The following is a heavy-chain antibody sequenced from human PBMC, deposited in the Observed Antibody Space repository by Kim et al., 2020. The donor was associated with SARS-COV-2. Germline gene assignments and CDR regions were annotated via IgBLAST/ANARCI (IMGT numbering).Heavy chain of an antibody. CDR2: IRSKANSYAT. CDR3: TRLGGASGYYFADY. Sequence: GGSLRLSCAASGFTFSGSAMHWVRQASGKGLGWVGRIRSKANSYATAYAASVKGRFTISRDDSKNTAYLQMNSLKTEDTAVYFCTRLGGASGYYFADYWGQGTLVTVSS. J-gene: IGHJ4*02. D-gene: IGHD3-22*01. CDR1: GFTFSGSA. V-gene: IGHV3-73*01.